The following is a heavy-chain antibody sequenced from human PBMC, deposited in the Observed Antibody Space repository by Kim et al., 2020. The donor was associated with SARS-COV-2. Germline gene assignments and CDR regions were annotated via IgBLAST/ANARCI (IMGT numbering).Heavy chain of an antibody. Sequence: GGSLRLSCAASGFTFSSYDMHWVRQATGKGLEWVSAIGTAGDTYYPGSVKGRFTISRENAKNSLYLQMNSLRAGDTAVYYCARRASNWNYPYAFDIWGQGTMVTVSS. J-gene: IGHJ3*02. V-gene: IGHV3-13*04. D-gene: IGHD1-7*01. CDR1: GFTFSSYD. CDR3: ARRASNWNYPYAFDI. CDR2: IGTAGDT.